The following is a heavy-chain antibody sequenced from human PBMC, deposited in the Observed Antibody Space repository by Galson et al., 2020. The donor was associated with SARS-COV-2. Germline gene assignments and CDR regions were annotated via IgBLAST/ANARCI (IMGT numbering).Heavy chain of an antibody. CDR1: GFAFSSYA. CDR3: VKDSSVGMTAPNDAFDV. Sequence: QAGGSLRLSCAASGFAFSSYAMSWVRQSPGWGLEWVSSITTGGGTTWSAVSVKGRFTTSRDNSMNTLYLEMNSLRADDTALYYCVKDSSVGMTAPNDAFDVWGQGTMVTVSS. V-gene: IGHV3-23*01. CDR2: ITTGGGTT. D-gene: IGHD2-21*02. J-gene: IGHJ3*01.